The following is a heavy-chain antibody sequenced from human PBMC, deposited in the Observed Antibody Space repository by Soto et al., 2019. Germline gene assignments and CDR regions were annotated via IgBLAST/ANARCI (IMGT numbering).Heavy chain of an antibody. D-gene: IGHD2-2*01. CDR2: IRGSGGST. Sequence: PGGSLRLSCVASGFTFSNYGMSWVRQAPGKELEWVSSIRGSGGSTYYADSVKGRFTISRDNSRNTLYLQMNSLRAEDTAVYHCAKVPLYQTMTLNGAFDVWGQGTMVTVSS. J-gene: IGHJ3*01. V-gene: IGHV3-23*01. CDR3: AKVPLYQTMTLNGAFDV. CDR1: GFTFSNYG.